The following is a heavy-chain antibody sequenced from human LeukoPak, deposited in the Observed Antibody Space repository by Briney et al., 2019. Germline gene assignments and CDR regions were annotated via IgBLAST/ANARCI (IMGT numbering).Heavy chain of an antibody. V-gene: IGHV3-23*01. Sequence: GGSLRLSCAASGFTFSSYSMNWVRQAPGKGLEWVSAISGTGGRTYYADSVKGRFTISRDNSKNTLYLQMNSLRAEDTALYYCAREPASGGWFDPWGQGTLVAVSS. CDR3: AREPASGGWFDP. J-gene: IGHJ5*02. CDR1: GFTFSSYS. D-gene: IGHD2-15*01. CDR2: ISGTGGRT.